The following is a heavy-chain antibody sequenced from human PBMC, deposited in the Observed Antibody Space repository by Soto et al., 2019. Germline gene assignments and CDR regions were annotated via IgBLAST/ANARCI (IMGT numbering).Heavy chain of an antibody. CDR1: GYTFTSYA. D-gene: IGHD2-15*01. V-gene: IGHV1-3*01. Sequence: GASVKVSCKASGYTFTSYAMHWVRQAPGQRLEWMGWINAGNGNTKYSQKFQGRVTITRDTSASTAYMELSSLRSEDTAVYYCASDSSAGGSRYYYYYGMDVWGQGTTVTVSS. CDR3: ASDSSAGGSRYYYYYGMDV. J-gene: IGHJ6*02. CDR2: INAGNGNT.